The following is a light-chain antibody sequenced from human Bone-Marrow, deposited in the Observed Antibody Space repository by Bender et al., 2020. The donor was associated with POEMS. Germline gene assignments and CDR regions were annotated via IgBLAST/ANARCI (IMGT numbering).Light chain of an antibody. Sequence: QSVLAKPASFSGSPEQSITISSTGTSSDVGGYTFVSWYHQHQGRAPKLLIHNVSNRPSGISSRFSGSKSGNTASLTISGLQAEDEATYYCGSFSSASSASSFGTGTTVTVL. V-gene: IGLV2-14*03. CDR3: GSFSSASSASS. CDR1: SSDVGGYTF. CDR2: NVS. J-gene: IGLJ1*01.